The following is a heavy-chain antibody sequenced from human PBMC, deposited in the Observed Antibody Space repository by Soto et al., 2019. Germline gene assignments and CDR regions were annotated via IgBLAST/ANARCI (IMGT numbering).Heavy chain of an antibody. D-gene: IGHD5-18*01. CDR2: INHSGST. Sequence: SETLSLTCAVYGGSFSGYYWSWIRQPPGKGLEWIGEINHSGSTNYNPSLKSRVTISVDTSKNQFSLKLSSVTAADTAVYYCASLAGYSYGPRGYYYYYGMDVWGQGTTVT. V-gene: IGHV4-34*01. CDR1: GGSFSGYY. J-gene: IGHJ6*02. CDR3: ASLAGYSYGPRGYYYYYGMDV.